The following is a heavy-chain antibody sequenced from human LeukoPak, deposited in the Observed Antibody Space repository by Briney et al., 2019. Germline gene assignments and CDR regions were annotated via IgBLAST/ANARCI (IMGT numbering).Heavy chain of an antibody. Sequence: PSETLSLTCAVYGGTFSGYYWSWIRQPPGKGLEWIGEINHSGSTNYNPSLKSRVTMSVDTSKNQFSLKLSSVTAADTAVYYCARGNVVVPAPLGYWGQGTLVTVSS. J-gene: IGHJ4*02. CDR1: GGTFSGYY. CDR3: ARGNVVVPAPLGY. CDR2: INHSGST. V-gene: IGHV4-34*01. D-gene: IGHD2-2*01.